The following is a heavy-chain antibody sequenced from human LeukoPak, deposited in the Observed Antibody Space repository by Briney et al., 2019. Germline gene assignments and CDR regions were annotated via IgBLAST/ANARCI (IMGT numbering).Heavy chain of an antibody. J-gene: IGHJ4*02. Sequence: PGGSLRLSCAASGFTFSSYEMNWVRQAPGKGLEWVGRSRSKTNRYTTQYAASVKGRFTISRDDSKNSLYLQMNSLKTEDTAVYYCERGNSSGGAFNYGGQEPLVTVSS. CDR1: GFTFSSYE. CDR2: SRSKTNRYTT. D-gene: IGHD6-19*01. V-gene: IGHV3-72*01. CDR3: ERGNSSGGAFNY.